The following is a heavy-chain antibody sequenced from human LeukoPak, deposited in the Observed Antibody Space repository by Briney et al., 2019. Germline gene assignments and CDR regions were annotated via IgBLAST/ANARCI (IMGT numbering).Heavy chain of an antibody. J-gene: IGHJ5*02. V-gene: IGHV3-33*06. Sequence: GGSLRLSCAASGFTFSSYGMHWVRQAPGKGLEWVAVIWYDGSNKYYADSVKGRFTISRDNSKNTLYLQMNSLRAEDTAVYYCAKGLNWFDPWGQGTLVTVSS. CDR3: AKGLNWFDP. CDR1: GFTFSSYG. D-gene: IGHD5-12*01. CDR2: IWYDGSNK.